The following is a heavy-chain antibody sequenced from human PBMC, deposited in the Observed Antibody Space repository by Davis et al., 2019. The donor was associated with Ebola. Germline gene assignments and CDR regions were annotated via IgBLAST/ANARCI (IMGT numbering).Heavy chain of an antibody. D-gene: IGHD2-15*01. CDR1: GFAFSSSA. Sequence: AASVKVSCKASGFAFSSSAVQWVRQARGQNLEWIGWIVVGSGNTNYAQKFQGWVTMTRDTSISTAYMELSRLRSDDTAVYYCARGGYCSGGSCYGDWFDPWGQGTLVTVSS. V-gene: IGHV1-58*01. CDR3: ARGGYCSGGSCYGDWFDP. CDR2: IVVGSGNT. J-gene: IGHJ5*02.